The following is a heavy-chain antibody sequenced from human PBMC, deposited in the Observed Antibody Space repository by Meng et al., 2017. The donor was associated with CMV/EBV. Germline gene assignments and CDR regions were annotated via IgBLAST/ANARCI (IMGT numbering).Heavy chain of an antibody. CDR1: GGTCSSYA. J-gene: IGHJ5*02. D-gene: IGHD1-26*01. CDR3: ARSRAIVGARAGWFDP. Sequence: SGGTCSSYAIRWLRQAPGQGLEWMGGIIHILGIANSAQKFQGRVTITADKSTSTAYMELSSLRSEDTAVYYCARSRAIVGARAGWFDPWGQGTLVTVSS. V-gene: IGHV1-69*10. CDR2: IIHILGIA.